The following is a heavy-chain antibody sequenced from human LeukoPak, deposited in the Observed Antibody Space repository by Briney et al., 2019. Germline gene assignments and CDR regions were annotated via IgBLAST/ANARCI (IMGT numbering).Heavy chain of an antibody. CDR3: AKDTCSGGSCYSGYFDL. Sequence: GRSLRLSCAASGFTFDDYAMHWVRQAPGKGLEWVSGISWDSGCIGYADSVKGRFTISRDNAKNSLYLQMNSLRAEDTALYYCAKDTCSGGSCYSGYFDLWGRGTLVTVSS. CDR1: GFTFDDYA. CDR2: ISWDSGCI. D-gene: IGHD2-15*01. V-gene: IGHV3-9*01. J-gene: IGHJ2*01.